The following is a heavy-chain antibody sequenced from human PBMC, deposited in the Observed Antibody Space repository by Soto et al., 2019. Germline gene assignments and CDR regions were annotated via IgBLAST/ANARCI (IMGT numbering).Heavy chain of an antibody. D-gene: IGHD5-18*01. CDR1: GYSFTSYW. V-gene: IGHV5-10-1*03. CDR2: IDPSDSYT. Sequence: EVQLEQSGAEVKKPGESLRISCKGSGYSFTSYWSSWVRQMPGKGLEWMGRIDPSDSYTNYSPSFQGHVTISADKSISTAYLQWSSLKASDTAMYYCARHEDSPGESYGLVYWGQGTLVTVSS. J-gene: IGHJ4*02. CDR3: ARHEDSPGESYGLVY.